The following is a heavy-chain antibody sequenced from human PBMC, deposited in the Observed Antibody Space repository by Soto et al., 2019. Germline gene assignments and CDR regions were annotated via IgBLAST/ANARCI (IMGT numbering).Heavy chain of an antibody. CDR2: INPSGGST. CDR1: GYTFTSYY. J-gene: IGHJ6*03. V-gene: IGHV1-46*03. CDR3: ARGRFLEWLLWEDYYYMDV. Sequence: ASVEVSCNASGYTFTSYYMHWVRQAPGQGLEWMGIINPSGGSTSYAQKFQGRVTMTRDTSTSTVYMELSSLRSEDTAVYYCARGRFLEWLLWEDYYYMDVWGKGTTVTVSS. D-gene: IGHD3-3*01.